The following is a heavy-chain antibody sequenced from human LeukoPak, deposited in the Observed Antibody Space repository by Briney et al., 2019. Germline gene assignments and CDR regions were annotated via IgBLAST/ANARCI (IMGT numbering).Heavy chain of an antibody. V-gene: IGHV7-4-1*02. J-gene: IGHJ4*02. CDR2: INTNTGNP. CDR3: ARVGATSDDY. D-gene: IGHD1-26*01. CDR1: GYTFTSYA. Sequence: ASVTVSCKASGYTFTSYAMDWVRQAPGQGLEWMGWINTNTGNPKYVQGFTGRFVFSLDTSVSTAYLQISSLKAEDTAVYYCARVGATSDDYWGQGTLVTVSS.